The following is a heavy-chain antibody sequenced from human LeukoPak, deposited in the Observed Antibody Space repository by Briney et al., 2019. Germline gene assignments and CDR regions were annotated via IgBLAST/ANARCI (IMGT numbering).Heavy chain of an antibody. CDR3: ARRGYNWNDAYYYYYMDV. CDR2: IKQDGSEK. V-gene: IGHV3-7*01. D-gene: IGHD1-1*01. J-gene: IGHJ6*03. CDR1: GFTFSSYW. Sequence: AGGSLRLSCAASGFTFSSYWMSWVRQAPGKGLEWVANIKQDGSEKYYVDSVKGRFTISRDNAKNSLYLQMNSLRAEDTAVYYCARRGYNWNDAYYYYYMDVWGKGPTVTVSS.